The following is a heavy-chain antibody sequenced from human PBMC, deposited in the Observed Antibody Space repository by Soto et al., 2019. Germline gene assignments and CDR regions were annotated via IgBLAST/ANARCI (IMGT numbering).Heavy chain of an antibody. CDR1: GGTFSSYA. Sequence: QVQLVQSGAEVKKPGSSVKVSCKTSGGTFSSYAISWVRQAPGQGLEWMGGIIPMFGTANYAEKFQGRVTISADKDTSAAYMEMSSLRCEDTAVYFCAQSRGNYYESRGYYYSTFYHWGQGTLVT. V-gene: IGHV1-69*14. CDR2: IIPMFGTA. D-gene: IGHD3-22*01. J-gene: IGHJ4*02. CDR3: AQSRGNYYESRGYYYSTFYH.